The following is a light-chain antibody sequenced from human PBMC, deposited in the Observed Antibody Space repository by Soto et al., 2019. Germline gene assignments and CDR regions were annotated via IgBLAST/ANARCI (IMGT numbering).Light chain of an antibody. CDR1: SSDVGGYNY. V-gene: IGLV2-8*01. J-gene: IGLJ1*01. Sequence: QSALTQPPSASGSPGQSVAISCTGTSSDVGGYNYVSWYQQHPGKAPKLMVYEVNKRPSGVTDRFSGSKSGNTASLTVSGLQAEDEADYYCSSYAGSSNVFGKGTKVTVL. CDR2: EVN. CDR3: SSYAGSSNV.